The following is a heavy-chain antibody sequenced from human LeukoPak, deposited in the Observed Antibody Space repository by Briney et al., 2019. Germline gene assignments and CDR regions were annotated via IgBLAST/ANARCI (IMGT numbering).Heavy chain of an antibody. CDR1: GFTFDDYA. Sequence: PGGSLRLSCAASGFTFDDYAMHWVRQAPGKCLEWVSLISWDGGSTYYADSVKGRFTISRDNSKNSLYLQMNSLRAEDTALYYCAKDYRRITMVRGPMDVWGKGTTVTVSS. D-gene: IGHD3-10*01. V-gene: IGHV3-43D*03. CDR3: AKDYRRITMVRGPMDV. J-gene: IGHJ6*03. CDR2: ISWDGGST.